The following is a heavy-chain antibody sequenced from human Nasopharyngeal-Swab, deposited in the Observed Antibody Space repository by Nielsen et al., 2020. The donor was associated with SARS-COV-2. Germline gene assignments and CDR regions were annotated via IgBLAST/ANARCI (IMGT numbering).Heavy chain of an antibody. Sequence: GESLKISCAASGFPFSSYSMNWVRQAPGKGLEWVSSISSSSSYIYYADSVKGRFTISRDNAKNSLYLQMNSLRAEDTAVYYCAVSSWQDFDPWGQGTLVTVSS. CDR1: GFPFSSYS. V-gene: IGHV3-21*01. CDR2: ISSSSSYI. D-gene: IGHD6-13*01. CDR3: AVSSWQDFDP. J-gene: IGHJ5*02.